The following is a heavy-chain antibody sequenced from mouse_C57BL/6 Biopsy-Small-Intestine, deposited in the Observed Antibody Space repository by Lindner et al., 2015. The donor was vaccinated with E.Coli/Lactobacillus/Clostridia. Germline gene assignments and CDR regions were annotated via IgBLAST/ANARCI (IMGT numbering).Heavy chain of an antibody. CDR1: GYAFSSYW. Sequence: VQLQESGAELVKTGASVKISCKASGYAFSSYWMNWVKQRPGKGLEWIGQIYPGDGDTNYNGKFKGKATLTADKSSSTAYMQLNSLTSEDSAVYFCVRGERGDFDYWGQGTTLTVSS. CDR2: IYPGDGDT. CDR3: VRGERGDFDY. J-gene: IGHJ2*01. V-gene: IGHV1-80*01.